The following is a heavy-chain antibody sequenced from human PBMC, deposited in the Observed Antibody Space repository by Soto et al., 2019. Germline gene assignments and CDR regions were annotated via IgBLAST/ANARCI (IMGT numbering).Heavy chain of an antibody. J-gene: IGHJ4*02. V-gene: IGHV4-59*01. CDR3: ARGSNIAARRGFDY. CDR2: IYYSGST. D-gene: IGHD6-6*01. Sequence: ETLSLTCTVSGGSISSYYWSWIRQPPGKGLEWIGYIYYSGSTNYNPSLKRRVTISVDTSKNQFSLKLSSVTAADTAVYYCARGSNIAARRGFDYWGQGTLVTVSS. CDR1: GGSISSYY.